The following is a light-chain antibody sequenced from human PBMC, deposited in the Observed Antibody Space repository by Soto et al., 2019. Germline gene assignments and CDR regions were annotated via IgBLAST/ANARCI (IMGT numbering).Light chain of an antibody. Sequence: EIVLTQSPGTLSLSPGERATLSCRASQSIISSYLAWYQQKPGQAPRLLLFGASARATGIPERFSGYGAGADFTLTFSRLEPEDSAVYYCQQYGSSYTFGQGTKLEIK. CDR2: GAS. V-gene: IGKV3-20*01. J-gene: IGKJ2*01. CDR3: QQYGSSYT. CDR1: QSIISSY.